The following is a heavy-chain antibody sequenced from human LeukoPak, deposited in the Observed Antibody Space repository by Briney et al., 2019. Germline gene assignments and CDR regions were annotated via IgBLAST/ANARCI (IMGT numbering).Heavy chain of an antibody. J-gene: IGHJ3*02. CDR3: ARDLDYDSSGYFRAGDAFDT. CDR2: ISSSSSYI. V-gene: IGHV3-21*01. D-gene: IGHD3-22*01. CDR1: GFTFSSYS. Sequence: GGSLRLSCAASGFTFSSYSMNWVRQAPGKGLEWVSSISSSSSYIYYADSVKGRFTISRDNAKNSLYLQMNSLRAEDTAVYYCARDLDYDSSGYFRAGDAFDTWGQGTMVTVSS.